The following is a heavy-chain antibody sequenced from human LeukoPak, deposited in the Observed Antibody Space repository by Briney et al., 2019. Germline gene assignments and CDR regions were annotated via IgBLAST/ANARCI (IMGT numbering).Heavy chain of an antibody. V-gene: IGHV4-59*01. CDR1: GGSITSYY. CDR3: ARGTPNWNYLDY. CDR2: IYYSGST. Sequence: SETLSLTCTVSGGSITSYYWNWIRLSPEKGLEWIGYIYYSGSTNYNPSLKSRVTISVDTSKNQFSLKLSSVTAADTAVYYCARGTPNWNYLDYWGQGTLVTVSS. D-gene: IGHD1-20*01. J-gene: IGHJ4*02.